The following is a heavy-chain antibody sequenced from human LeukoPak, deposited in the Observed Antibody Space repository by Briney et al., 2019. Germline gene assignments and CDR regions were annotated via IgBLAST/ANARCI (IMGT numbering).Heavy chain of an antibody. CDR1: GFTFSSYA. Sequence: PGGSLRLSCAASGFTFSSYAMSWVRQTPGKGLEWVSGISGSGGSTYYADSVKGRFTISRDNSKNTLYLQMNSLRAEDTAVYYRAKVYDFWSELYYYMDVWGKGTTVTVSS. J-gene: IGHJ6*03. CDR3: AKVYDFWSELYYYMDV. D-gene: IGHD3-3*01. V-gene: IGHV3-23*01. CDR2: ISGSGGST.